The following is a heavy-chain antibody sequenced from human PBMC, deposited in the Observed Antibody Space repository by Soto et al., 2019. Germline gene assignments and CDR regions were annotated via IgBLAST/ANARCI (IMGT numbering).Heavy chain of an antibody. CDR3: TRRRYFYFGLDV. D-gene: IGHD6-25*01. CDR1: GFSISGFA. J-gene: IGHJ6*02. Sequence: GESLKISCGVSGFSISGFALHWVRQTPGKGLEWIGRIRSKASNYATAYGASAKGRFTISRDDAKNTAYLQMNSLKIEDTAMYYCTRRRYFYFGLDVWGQGTTVTV. CDR2: IRSKASNYAT. V-gene: IGHV3-73*01.